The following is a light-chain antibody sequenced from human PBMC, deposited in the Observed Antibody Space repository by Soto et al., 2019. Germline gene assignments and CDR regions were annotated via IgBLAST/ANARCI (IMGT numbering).Light chain of an antibody. V-gene: IGKV1-5*01. Sequence: VASVSXTGRASQIISRLLAWYQQKPGKAPKLLIYYASTFKSGVASRFSGSGSGTEFTLTIRSLQPDDFATYHGQHSKSAGVPFGEGTIVAIK. CDR2: YAS. CDR3: QHSKSAGVP. J-gene: IGKJ4*02. CDR1: QIISRL.